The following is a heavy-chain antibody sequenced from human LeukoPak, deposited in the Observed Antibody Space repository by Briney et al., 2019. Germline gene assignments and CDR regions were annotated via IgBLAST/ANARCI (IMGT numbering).Heavy chain of an antibody. Sequence: GGSLRLSCAASGFTFSSYGMHWVRQAPGKGLEWVAFIRYDGSNKYYADSVKGRFTISRDNAKNSLYLQMNSLRAEDTAVYYCARATGVVDAFDIWGQGTMVTVSS. CDR1: GFTFSSYG. CDR2: IRYDGSNK. CDR3: ARATGVVDAFDI. D-gene: IGHD7-27*01. V-gene: IGHV3-30*02. J-gene: IGHJ3*02.